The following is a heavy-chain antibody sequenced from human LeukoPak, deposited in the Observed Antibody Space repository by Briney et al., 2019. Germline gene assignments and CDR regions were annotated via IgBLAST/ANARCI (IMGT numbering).Heavy chain of an antibody. J-gene: IGHJ4*02. CDR2: IYYSGST. D-gene: IGHD6-13*01. V-gene: IGHV4-59*12. CDR3: ARAVDMREPLGYAGSWPYTHYFDY. Sequence: SVTLSLTCPVSGGSISSYYWSWIRQPPGKGLEWIGYIYYSGSTNYNPSLKSRVTISVDTSKNQFSLKLSSVTAADTAVYYCARAVDMREPLGYAGSWPYTHYFDYWGQGTLVTVSS. CDR1: GGSISSYY.